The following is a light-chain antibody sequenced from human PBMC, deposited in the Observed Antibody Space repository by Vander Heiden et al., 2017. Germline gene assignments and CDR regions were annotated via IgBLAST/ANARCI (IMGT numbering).Light chain of an antibody. CDR3: AAWDDSLNAVV. J-gene: IGLJ2*01. CDR1: SSNIGNNT. Sequence: QSVLTQMPSASGPPGQGVTISCSGGSSNIGNNTVNWYQPFPGTAPKLLIYSNIRRPSGVPDRFSASKSGSSASLAVNGLKSEDEAVLYCAAWDDSLNAVVYGGGTKLTVL. CDR2: SNI. V-gene: IGLV1-44*01.